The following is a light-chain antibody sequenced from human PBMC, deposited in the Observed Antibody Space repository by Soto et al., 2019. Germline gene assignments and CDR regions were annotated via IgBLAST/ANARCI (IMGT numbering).Light chain of an antibody. CDR1: SSDVGGYNY. J-gene: IGLJ1*01. CDR3: SSYTSSSTLV. CDR2: EVS. V-gene: IGLV2-14*01. Sequence: QSALTQPASVSGSPGQSITISFTGTSSDVGGYNYVSWYQQHPGKAPKLRIYEVSNRPSGVSNRFSGSKSGNTASLTISGLQAEDEADYYCSSYTSSSTLVFGTGTKLTVL.